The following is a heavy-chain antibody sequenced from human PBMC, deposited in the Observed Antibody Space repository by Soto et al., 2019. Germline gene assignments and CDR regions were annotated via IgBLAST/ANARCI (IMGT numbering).Heavy chain of an antibody. J-gene: IGHJ4*02. CDR2: IYYSGST. CDR1: GGSISSGGYY. D-gene: IGHD3-10*01. CDR3: ARGDMVRGVTQFDY. V-gene: IGHV4-31*03. Sequence: QVQLQESGPGLVKPSQTLSLTCTVSGGSISSGGYYWSWIRQHPGKGLEWIGYIYYSGSTYYNPSLKSRVTIAVDTSKNQFSLKLSSVTAADTAVYYCARGDMVRGVTQFDYWGQGTLVTVSS.